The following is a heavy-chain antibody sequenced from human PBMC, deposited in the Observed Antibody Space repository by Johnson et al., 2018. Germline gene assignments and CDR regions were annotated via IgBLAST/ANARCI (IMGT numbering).Heavy chain of an antibody. Sequence: QVQLVQSGGGVVQPGGSLRLSCAASGFTFSHYPMNWVRQAPGKGLDWVATISFDGSKQYYAESLRGRFTISRDNPKNTLYLQMNSLRAEDTALYYCAKGGRLQSSYYYYMDVWGKGTTVTVSS. D-gene: IGHD5-24*01. CDR1: GFTFSHYP. CDR3: AKGGRLQSSYYYYMDV. V-gene: IGHV3-30-3*01. J-gene: IGHJ6*03. CDR2: ISFDGSKQ.